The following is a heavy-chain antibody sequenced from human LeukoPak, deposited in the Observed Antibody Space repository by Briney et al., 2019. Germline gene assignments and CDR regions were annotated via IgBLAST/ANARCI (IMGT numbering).Heavy chain of an antibody. CDR1: RFSFSNYW. D-gene: IGHD3-10*01. J-gene: IGHJ4*02. V-gene: IGHV3-74*01. CDR3: ARDSVSGSGSLDY. Sequence: GGSLRLSCAASRFSFSNYWMHWVRQAPGKGLVWVSRVKSDGSNPSYADSVKGRFTISRDNAENVLYLQMNTLGAEDTAVYFCARDSVSGSGSLDYWGQGTMVIV. CDR2: VKSDGSNP.